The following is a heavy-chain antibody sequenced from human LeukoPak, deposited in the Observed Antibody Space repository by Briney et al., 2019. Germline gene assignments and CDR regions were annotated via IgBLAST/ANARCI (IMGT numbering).Heavy chain of an antibody. V-gene: IGHV3-7*03. CDR1: GFTFRSHW. J-gene: IGHJ4*02. CDR2: IKEDGTVK. D-gene: IGHD6-19*01. Sequence: PGGSLRLSCTASGFTFRSHWMTWVRQPPGKGLEWVANIKEDGTVKYYVDSVKGRFTISRGNTKNIMYLEMNSLRADDTAVYFCARDSTWLLDYWGQGTLITVSS. CDR3: ARDSTWLLDY.